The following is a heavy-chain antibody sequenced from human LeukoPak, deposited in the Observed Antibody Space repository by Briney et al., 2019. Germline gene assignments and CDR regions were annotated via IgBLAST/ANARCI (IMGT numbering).Heavy chain of an antibody. D-gene: IGHD3-3*01. V-gene: IGHV3-49*03. CDR2: IRSKAYGGTT. J-gene: IGHJ6*02. CDR3: TREGYVLRFLEWLTPTTYGMDV. CDR1: GFTFGDYA. Sequence: GGSLRLSCTASGFTFGDYAMSWFRQAPGKGLEWVGFIRSKAYGGTTEYAASVKGRFAISRDDSKSIAYLQMNSLKTEDTAVYYCTREGYVLRFLEWLTPTTYGMDVWGQGTTVTVSS.